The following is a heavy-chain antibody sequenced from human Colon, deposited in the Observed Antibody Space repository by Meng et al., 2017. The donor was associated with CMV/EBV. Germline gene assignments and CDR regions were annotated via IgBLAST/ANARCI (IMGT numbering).Heavy chain of an antibody. J-gene: IGHJ4*02. CDR2: VNADNGDT. CDR1: GYTFSNYG. Sequence: ASVKVSCKAYGYTFSNYGMSWVRQAPGQGLEWLGWVNADNGDTYYAEKMQDRVAMSADTSTSTAYMELRSLRFDDSAVYYCARGIQSSGVIISPFNYWGQGTKVTVSS. CDR3: ARGIQSSGVIISPFNY. D-gene: IGHD3-3*01. V-gene: IGHV1-18*01.